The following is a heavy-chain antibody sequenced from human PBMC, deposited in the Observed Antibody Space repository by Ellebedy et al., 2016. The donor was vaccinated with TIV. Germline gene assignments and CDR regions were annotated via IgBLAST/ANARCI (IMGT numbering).Heavy chain of an antibody. CDR2: ISAYSGNT. D-gene: IGHD2-15*01. CDR3: ARVGKACSGGSCYWFDP. Sequence: AASVKVSCKASGYTFTSYGISWVRQAPGQGLEWMGWISAYSGNTNYAQKLQGRVTMTTDTSTSTAYMELRSLRSDDTAVYYCARVGKACSGGSCYWFDPWGQGTLVTVSS. J-gene: IGHJ5*02. V-gene: IGHV1-18*01. CDR1: GYTFTSYG.